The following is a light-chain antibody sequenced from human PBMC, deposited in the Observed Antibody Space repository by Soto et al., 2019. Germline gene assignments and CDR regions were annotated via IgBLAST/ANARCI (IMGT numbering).Light chain of an antibody. CDR1: SSNIVSNT. Sequence: QSVLTQQPSASGTPGQRVTISCSGSSSNIVSNTVNWYQQLPGTAPKLLIYSNNQRPSGVPDRYSGSKSGTSASLAISWLQSEDEADYYCAAWDDSLNGHVVFGGWNKLTVL. V-gene: IGLV1-44*01. CDR3: AAWDDSLNGHVV. J-gene: IGLJ2*01. CDR2: SNN.